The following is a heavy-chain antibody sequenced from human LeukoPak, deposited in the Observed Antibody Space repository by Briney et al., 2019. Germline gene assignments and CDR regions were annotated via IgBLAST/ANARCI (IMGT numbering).Heavy chain of an antibody. D-gene: IGHD1-1*01. Sequence: PGGSLRLSCAASGFTVSSNYMSWVRQAPGKGLEWVSAIYSGGSTYYANSVKGRFTISRDNSKNTLYLQMNSLRAEDTAVYYCARMYREDVWGKGTTVTVSS. CDR2: IYSGGST. J-gene: IGHJ6*04. CDR1: GFTVSSNY. CDR3: ARMYREDV. V-gene: IGHV3-53*01.